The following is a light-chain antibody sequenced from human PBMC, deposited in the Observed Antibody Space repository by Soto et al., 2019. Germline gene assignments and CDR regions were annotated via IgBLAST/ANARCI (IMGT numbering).Light chain of an antibody. V-gene: IGKV1-5*03. CDR1: QTISSW. CDR3: QHYNSYLEA. J-gene: IGKJ1*01. Sequence: IQMTQSPSTLSGSVGDRATITCRASQTISSWLAWYQQKPGKAPKLLIYKASTLKSGVPSRFSGSGSGTEFTLTISSLQPDDFATYYCQHYNSYLEAFGQGAKVDIK. CDR2: KAS.